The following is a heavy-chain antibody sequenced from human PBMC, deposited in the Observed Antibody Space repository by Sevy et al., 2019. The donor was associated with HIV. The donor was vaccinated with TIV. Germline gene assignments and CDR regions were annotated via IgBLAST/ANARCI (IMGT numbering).Heavy chain of an antibody. CDR2: INWSGAST. J-gene: IGHJ4*02. D-gene: IGHD4-17*01. Sequence: GGSLRLSCAVSVFTFDDYGMSWVRQAPGKGLEWVSGINWSGASTDYADSVKGRFTISRDNAKNSLYLQMNSLRAEDTAFYYCARDRTPVTTYFDYWGQGTLVTVSS. V-gene: IGHV3-20*04. CDR3: ARDRTPVTTYFDY. CDR1: VFTFDDYG.